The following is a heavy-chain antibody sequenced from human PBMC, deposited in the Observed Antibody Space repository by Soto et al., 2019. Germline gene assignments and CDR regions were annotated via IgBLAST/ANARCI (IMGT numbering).Heavy chain of an antibody. Sequence: PSETLSLTCTVSGGSISSYYWSWIRQPAGKGLEWIGRIYTSGSTNYNPSLKSRVTMSVDTSKNQFSLKLSSVTAADTAVYYCAKEIESSWLYYYYYGMDVWGQGTTVTVSS. CDR3: AKEIESSWLYYYYYGMDV. J-gene: IGHJ6*02. D-gene: IGHD6-13*01. CDR1: GGSISSYY. V-gene: IGHV4-4*07. CDR2: IYTSGST.